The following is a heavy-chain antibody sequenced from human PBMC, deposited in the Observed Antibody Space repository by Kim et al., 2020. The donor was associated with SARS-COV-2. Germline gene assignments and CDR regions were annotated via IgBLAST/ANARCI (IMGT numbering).Heavy chain of an antibody. J-gene: IGHJ6*02. Sequence: GGSLRLSCAASGFTFSSYSMNWVRQAPGKGLEWVSSISSSSSYIYYADSVKGRFTISRDNAKNSLYLQMNSLRAEDTAVYYCARGAPAAAGSSTKYYYYGMDVWGQGTTVTVSS. CDR1: GFTFSSYS. V-gene: IGHV3-21*01. CDR2: ISSSSSYI. D-gene: IGHD6-13*01. CDR3: ARGAPAAAGSSTKYYYYGMDV.